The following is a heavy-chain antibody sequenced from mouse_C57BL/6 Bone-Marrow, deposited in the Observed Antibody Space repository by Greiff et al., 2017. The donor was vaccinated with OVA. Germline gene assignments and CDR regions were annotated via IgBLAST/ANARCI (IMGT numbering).Heavy chain of an antibody. D-gene: IGHD1-1*01. CDR1: GYSFTDYK. CDR3: TSHRKIYYIEYFGV. CDR2: INPNYGTT. V-gene: IGHV1-39*01. J-gene: IGHJ1*03. Sequence: VQLLQSGPELVKPGASVTISCKASGYSFTDYKMNWVKQSTGKSLEWIGVINPNYGTTSYNQKFKGKATLTVDQSSSTAFMQLNSLTSEDSAVDYCTSHRKIYYIEYFGVWGTGTTVTVSS.